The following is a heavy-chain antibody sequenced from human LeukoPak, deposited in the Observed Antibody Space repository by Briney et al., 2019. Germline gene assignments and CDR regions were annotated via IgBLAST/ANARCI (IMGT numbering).Heavy chain of an antibody. CDR3: ARHGNWGQKNPFDV. D-gene: IGHD7-27*01. V-gene: IGHV1-8*01. J-gene: IGHJ3*01. CDR1: GYTFSSYD. Sequence: ASVKVSCKASGYTFSSYDINWVRQAAGQGPEWMGWMNPNSGNTAYAQNFQGRVIMTRNTSISTAYMELSSLRFEDTAVFYCARHGNWGQKNPFDVWGQGTMVTVSS. CDR2: MNPNSGNT.